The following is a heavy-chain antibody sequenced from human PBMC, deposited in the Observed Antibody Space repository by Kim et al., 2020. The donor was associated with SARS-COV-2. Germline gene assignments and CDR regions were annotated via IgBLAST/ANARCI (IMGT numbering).Heavy chain of an antibody. J-gene: IGHJ2*01. D-gene: IGHD6-13*01. V-gene: IGHV3-30*07. CDR3: ARDGIAAAGTLGYWYFDL. Sequence: GRCTISRDKSKTTLYLQMNSLRAEDTAVYYCARDGIAAAGTLGYWYFDLWGRGTLVTVSS.